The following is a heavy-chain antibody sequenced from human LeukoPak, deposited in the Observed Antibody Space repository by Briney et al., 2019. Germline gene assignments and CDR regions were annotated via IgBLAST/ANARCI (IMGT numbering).Heavy chain of an antibody. Sequence: PGGSLRLSCAASGFTFSSYSMNWVRQAPGKGLEWVSYISSSSSTIYYADSVKGQFTISRDNAKNSLYLQMNSLRAEDTAVYYCAKPPRRCSGGSCYYYFDYWGQGTLVTVSS. CDR1: GFTFSSYS. CDR2: ISSSSSTI. CDR3: AKPPRRCSGGSCYYYFDY. V-gene: IGHV3-48*01. D-gene: IGHD2-15*01. J-gene: IGHJ4*02.